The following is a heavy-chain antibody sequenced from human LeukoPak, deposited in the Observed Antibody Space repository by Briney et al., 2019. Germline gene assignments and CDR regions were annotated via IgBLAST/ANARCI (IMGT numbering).Heavy chain of an antibody. D-gene: IGHD3-9*01. Sequence: SVKVSCKASGGTFSSYAISWVRQAPGQGLEWMGGIIPIFGTANYAQKFQGRVTITTDESTSTAYMELSSLRSEDTAVYYCARGGGTIEDYYYYYMDVWGKGTTVTVSS. CDR3: ARGGGTIEDYYYYYMDV. CDR1: GGTFSSYA. J-gene: IGHJ6*03. CDR2: IIPIFGTA. V-gene: IGHV1-69*05.